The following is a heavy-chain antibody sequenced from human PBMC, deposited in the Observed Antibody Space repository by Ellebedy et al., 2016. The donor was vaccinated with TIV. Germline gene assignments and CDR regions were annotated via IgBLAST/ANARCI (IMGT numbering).Heavy chain of an antibody. CDR2: IWYDGGNK. J-gene: IGHJ4*02. Sequence: PGGSLRLSCEASGFIFSNYGMHWVRQAPGKGLEWVAFIWYDGGNKYYAASVKGRFTISRDNSKNTLYLQMNNLGAEDTAVFYCARNRHVERGDCLDYWGQGTLVTVSS. CDR1: GFIFSNYG. CDR3: ARNRHVERGDCLDY. V-gene: IGHV3-33*01. D-gene: IGHD2-21*02.